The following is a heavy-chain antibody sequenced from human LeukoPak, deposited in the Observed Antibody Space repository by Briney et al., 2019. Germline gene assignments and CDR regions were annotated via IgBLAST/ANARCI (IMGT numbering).Heavy chain of an antibody. Sequence: PSEALSLTCTVSGGSIRSYYWSWIRQPPGKGLEWIGYIYYSGSTNYNPSLKSRVTISVDTSKNQFSLKLNSVTAADTAVYYCARGGVSSSWDYDYWGQGSLVTVSS. CDR1: GGSIRSYY. CDR2: IYYSGST. V-gene: IGHV4-59*08. CDR3: ARGGVSSSWDYDY. J-gene: IGHJ4*02. D-gene: IGHD6-13*01.